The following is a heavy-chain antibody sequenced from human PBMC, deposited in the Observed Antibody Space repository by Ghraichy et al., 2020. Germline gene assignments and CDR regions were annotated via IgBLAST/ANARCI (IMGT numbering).Heavy chain of an antibody. D-gene: IGHD6-19*01. CDR2: IYNSGST. J-gene: IGHJ4*02. V-gene: IGHV4-39*01. CDR1: GGSISSNGYY. CDR3: ARGQWLGH. Sequence: SETLSLTCTVSGGSISSNGYYWGWIRQPPGKGLEWIGNIYNSGSTNYNPSLKSRLIISEDTSKNQFSLRLSSVTAADTAVYYCARGQWLGHWGQGTLVIVSS.